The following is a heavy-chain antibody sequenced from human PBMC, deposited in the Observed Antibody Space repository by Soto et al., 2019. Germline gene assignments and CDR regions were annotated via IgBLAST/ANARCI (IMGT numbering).Heavy chain of an antibody. V-gene: IGHV1-69*06. J-gene: IGHJ1*01. D-gene: IGHD4-17*01. CDR2: IIPFFKGT. CDR3: ARPSYGDYEGYFQH. CDR1: GGTFSSFS. Sequence: QVQLVQSGTEVKKPGSSVKVSCKASGGTFSSFSISWVRQAPGHGLEWMGRIIPFFKGTKYAQKLQGRVTMTTDTSTSTAYMELSSLRSDDTAVYYCARPSYGDYEGYFQHWGQGTLVTVSS.